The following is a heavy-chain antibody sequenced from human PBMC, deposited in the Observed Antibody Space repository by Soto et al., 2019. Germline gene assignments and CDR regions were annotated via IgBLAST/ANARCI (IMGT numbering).Heavy chain of an antibody. CDR2: ISGGGDGT. V-gene: IGHV3-23*01. Sequence: EVQLLESGGGLVQPGGSLRLSCAASGFTFSNHAMSWVRQAPGKGLEWVSAISGGGDGTYYADPVKGRFTISRDNYKNTLYLQLNSRRAEDTAVYYCAKVQYISGWFGDAFELWGQGTMVTVSS. CDR3: AKVQYISGWFGDAFEL. J-gene: IGHJ3*01. D-gene: IGHD6-19*01. CDR1: GFTFSNHA.